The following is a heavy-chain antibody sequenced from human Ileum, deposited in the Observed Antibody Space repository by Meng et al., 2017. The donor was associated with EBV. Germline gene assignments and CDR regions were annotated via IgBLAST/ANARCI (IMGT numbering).Heavy chain of an antibody. CDR2: VYHDGAT. CDR1: GDSVSGSDW. CDR3: ARSSPIVRGLDY. D-gene: IGHD3-10*01. Sequence: VRLQESGPGLVKPSGTLSLTCAVSGDSVSGSDWWSWVRQPPGKGLEWIGEVYHDGATNYHPSLKSRVTISLDKSKNEVNLHLNSLTAADTAVYFCARSSPIVRGLDYWGQGTLVTVSS. V-gene: IGHV4-4*02. J-gene: IGHJ4*02.